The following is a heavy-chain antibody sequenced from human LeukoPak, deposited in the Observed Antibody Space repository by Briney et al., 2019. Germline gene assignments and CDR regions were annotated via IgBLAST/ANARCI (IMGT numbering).Heavy chain of an antibody. CDR3: ARESDYGGNYRLFDY. CDR2: ISAYNGYT. V-gene: IGHV1-18*04. J-gene: IGHJ4*02. CDR1: GYTFTGYY. Sequence: ASVKVSCKASGYTFTGYYMHWVRQAPGQGLEWMGWISAYNGYTNYPQTLQGRVIMTTDTSTSTAYMELRSLRSDDTAVYYCARESDYGGNYRLFDYWGQGTLVTVSS. D-gene: IGHD4-23*01.